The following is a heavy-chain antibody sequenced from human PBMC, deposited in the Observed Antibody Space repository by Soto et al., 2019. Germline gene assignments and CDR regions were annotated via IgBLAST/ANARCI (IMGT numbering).Heavy chain of an antibody. CDR2: IIPIFGTA. Sequence: SVKVSCKASGGTFSSYAISWVRQAPGQGLEWMGGIIPIFGTANYAQKFQGRVTITADESTSTAYMELSSLRSEDTAVYYCAARYSISGTTGTFDYWGQGTLVTVS. CDR3: AARYSISGTTGTFDY. V-gene: IGHV1-69*13. CDR1: GGTFSSYA. D-gene: IGHD1-7*01. J-gene: IGHJ4*02.